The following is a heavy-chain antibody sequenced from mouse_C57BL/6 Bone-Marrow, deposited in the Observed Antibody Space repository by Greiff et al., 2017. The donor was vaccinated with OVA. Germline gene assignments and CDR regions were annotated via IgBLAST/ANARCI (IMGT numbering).Heavy chain of an antibody. CDR1: GFNIKDDY. Sequence: EVKLQESGAELVRPGASVKLSCTASGFNIKDDYMHWVKQRPEQGLEWIGWIDPENGDTEYASKFQGKATITADTSSNTAYLQLSSLTSEDTAVYYCALLPFDYWGQGTTLTVSS. D-gene: IGHD5-1*01. V-gene: IGHV14-4*01. J-gene: IGHJ2*01. CDR2: IDPENGDT. CDR3: ALLPFDY.